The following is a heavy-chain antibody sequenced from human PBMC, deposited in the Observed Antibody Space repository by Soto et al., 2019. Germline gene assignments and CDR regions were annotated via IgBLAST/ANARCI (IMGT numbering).Heavy chain of an antibody. J-gene: IGHJ6*02. CDR2: IPYDGTYK. V-gene: IGHV3-30*14. CDR3: ANEVDVAFSSLQYGMDV. CDR1: GFTFNNFA. D-gene: IGHD5-12*01. Sequence: ESGGGVVQPGRSLRLSCAASGFTFNNFAMHWVRQAPGKGLEWVAFIPYDGTYKYYADSVRGRFTVYRDNSKSTLFLQMNSLKFEDTAVYVCANEVDVAFSSLQYGMDVWGQGTTVTVSS.